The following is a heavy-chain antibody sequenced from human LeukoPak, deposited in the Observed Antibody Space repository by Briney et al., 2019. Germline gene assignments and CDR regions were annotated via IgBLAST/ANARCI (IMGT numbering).Heavy chain of an antibody. CDR1: GHTFTDYY. V-gene: IGHV1-2*06. CDR3: ARDNGLGATVGDY. Sequence: PRASVKVSCKASGHTFTDYYIHWVRQAPGQGLEWMGRINPNSGGTKYAQNFQGRVTMTRDTSISTTYMELSRLRSDDTAVYYCARDNGLGATVGDYWGQGTLVTVS. D-gene: IGHD1-26*01. J-gene: IGHJ4*02. CDR2: INPNSGGT.